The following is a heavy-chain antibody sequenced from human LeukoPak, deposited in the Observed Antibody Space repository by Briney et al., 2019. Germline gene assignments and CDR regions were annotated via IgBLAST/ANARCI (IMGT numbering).Heavy chain of an antibody. D-gene: IGHD2-15*01. J-gene: IGHJ6*02. CDR1: GFTFSDYY. CDR3: ARSVGYYYTMDV. Sequence: GGSLRLSCVACGFTFSDYYMSWIRQVPGRGLEWVSDISGSGSDLYYADSVKGRFTISRDNAKNSLYLQMNSLRAEDTAVYYCARSVGYYYTMDVWGQGTTVTVSS. CDR2: ISGSGSDL. V-gene: IGHV3-11*01.